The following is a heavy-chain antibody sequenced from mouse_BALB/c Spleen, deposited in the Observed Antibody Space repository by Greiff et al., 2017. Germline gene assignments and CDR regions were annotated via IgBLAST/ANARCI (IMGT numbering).Heavy chain of an antibody. CDR2: ISYSGST. Sequence: EVKLVESGPGLVKPSQSLSLTCTVTGYSITSDYAWNWIRQFPGNKLEWMGYISYSGSTSYNPSLKSRISITRDTSKNQFFLQLNSVTTEDTATYYCARGFSSPYWYFDVWGAGTTVTVSS. V-gene: IGHV3-2*02. CDR3: ARGFSSPYWYFDV. D-gene: IGHD6-2*01. J-gene: IGHJ1*01. CDR1: GYSITSDYA.